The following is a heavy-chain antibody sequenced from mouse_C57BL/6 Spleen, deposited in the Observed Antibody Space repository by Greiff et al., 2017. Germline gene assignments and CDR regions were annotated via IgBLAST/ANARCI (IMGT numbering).Heavy chain of an antibody. Sequence: EVKLMESGEGLVKPGGSLKLSCAASGFTFSSYAMSWVRQTPEKRLEWVAYISSGGDYIYYADTVKGRFTISRDNARNTLYLQMSSLKSEDTAMXYCTRDPEVITTVEGDAMDYWGQGTSVTVSS. V-gene: IGHV5-9-1*02. CDR1: GFTFSSYA. D-gene: IGHD1-1*01. CDR3: TRDPEVITTVEGDAMDY. J-gene: IGHJ4*01. CDR2: ISSGGDYI.